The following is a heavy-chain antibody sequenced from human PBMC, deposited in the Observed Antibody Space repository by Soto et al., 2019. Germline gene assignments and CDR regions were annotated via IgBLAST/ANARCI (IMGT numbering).Heavy chain of an antibody. CDR1: GGSISSGGYY. CDR2: IYFSGTT. Sequence: LSLTCTVSGGSISSGGYYWSWIRQHPGKGLEWIGTIYFSGTTYYNPSLKSRVTISVDTSKSQFSLKLSSVTAADTAVYYCARRDRSGFSYWLDTWGQGTLVTVSS. CDR3: ARRDRSGFSYWLDT. J-gene: IGHJ5*02. D-gene: IGHD3-22*01. V-gene: IGHV4-31*03.